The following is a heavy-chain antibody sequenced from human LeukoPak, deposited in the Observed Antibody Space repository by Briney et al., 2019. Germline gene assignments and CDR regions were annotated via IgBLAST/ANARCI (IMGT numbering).Heavy chain of an antibody. CDR2: VSSDGSEK. V-gene: IGHV3-30*04. Sequence: PGGSLRLSCAASGFTFSSSAIHWVRRAPGKGLEWVAVVSSDGSEKYYADSMKGRFIISRDNSKNTLYLQMNSLKTEDTAVYYCVRDVTSGGDSGYEYLDYWGQGTLVTVYS. CDR3: VRDVTSGGDSGYEYLDY. CDR1: GFTFSSSA. J-gene: IGHJ4*02. D-gene: IGHD5-12*01.